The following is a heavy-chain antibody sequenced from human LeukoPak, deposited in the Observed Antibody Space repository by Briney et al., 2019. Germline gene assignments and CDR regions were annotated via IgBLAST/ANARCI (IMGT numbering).Heavy chain of an antibody. V-gene: IGHV4-34*01. D-gene: IGHD1-26*01. CDR1: GGSFSGYY. CDR2: INHSGST. CDR3: ARDIVGATLKSY. Sequence: SETLSLTCAVYGGSFSGYYWSWIRQPPGKGLEWIGEINHSGSTNYNPSLKSRVTISVDTSKNQFSLKLSSVTAADTAVYYCARDIVGATLKSYWGQGTLVTVSS. J-gene: IGHJ4*02.